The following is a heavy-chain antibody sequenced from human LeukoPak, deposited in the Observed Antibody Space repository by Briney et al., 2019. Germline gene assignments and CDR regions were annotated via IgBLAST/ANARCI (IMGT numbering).Heavy chain of an antibody. Sequence: SETLSLTCAVYGGSFSDYWGWIRQPPGKGLEWIGEINHSGRTYYNPSLKSRVTISVDTSKNQFSLNLSSVTAADTAVYYCARDVVVVPAAIHYGMDVWGHGTTVTISS. CDR1: GGSFSDY. J-gene: IGHJ6*02. CDR3: ARDVVVVPAAIHYGMDV. V-gene: IGHV4-34*01. D-gene: IGHD2-2*01. CDR2: INHSGRT.